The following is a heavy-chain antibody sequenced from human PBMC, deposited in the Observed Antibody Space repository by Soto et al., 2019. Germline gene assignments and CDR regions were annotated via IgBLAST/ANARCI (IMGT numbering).Heavy chain of an antibody. J-gene: IGHJ4*02. Sequence: PAETLSLTCTVSGGSISSSGYYWGWIRQPPGKGLEWIGSIYYSGSTYYNPSLKSRVTISVDTSKNQFSLKLSSVIAADTAVYYCADSGSYLYYFDYWGQGTLVTVSS. D-gene: IGHD1-26*01. CDR2: IYYSGST. CDR3: ADSGSYLYYFDY. V-gene: IGHV4-39*01. CDR1: GGSISSSGYY.